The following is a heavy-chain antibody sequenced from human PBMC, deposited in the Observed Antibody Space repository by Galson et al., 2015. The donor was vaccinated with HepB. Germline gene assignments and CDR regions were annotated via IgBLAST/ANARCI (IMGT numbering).Heavy chain of an antibody. CDR3: ARRKKNGYILDFDY. Sequence: ETLSLTCTVSGGSISSSSYHWGWIRQPPGKGLEWIGYIYYSGSTNYNPSLKSRITISVDTSKNQFSLKLSSVTAADTAVYYCARRKKNGYILDFDYWGQGTLVTVSS. D-gene: IGHD5-24*01. CDR2: IYYSGST. J-gene: IGHJ4*02. V-gene: IGHV4-61*05. CDR1: GGSISSSSYH.